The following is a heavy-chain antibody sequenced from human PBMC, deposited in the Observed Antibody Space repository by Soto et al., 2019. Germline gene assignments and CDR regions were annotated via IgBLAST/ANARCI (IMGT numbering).Heavy chain of an antibody. J-gene: IGHJ6*02. Sequence: QVQLVQSGAEVKKPGSSVKVSCKASGGTFSSYAISWVRQAPGQGLEWMGGIIPIFGTANYAQKFQGRVTITADESTSTAYMELSSLRSEDTAVYYCARDFSGTTTAYYYSGMDVWGQGTTVTVSS. CDR3: ARDFSGTTTAYYYSGMDV. CDR1: GGTFSSYA. D-gene: IGHD1-1*01. V-gene: IGHV1-69*12. CDR2: IIPIFGTA.